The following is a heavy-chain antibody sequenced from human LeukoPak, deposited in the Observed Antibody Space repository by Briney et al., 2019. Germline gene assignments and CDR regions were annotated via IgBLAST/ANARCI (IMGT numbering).Heavy chain of an antibody. V-gene: IGHV3-21*01. J-gene: IGHJ4*02. CDR3: ARDGAARTDY. D-gene: IGHD6-6*01. CDR1: GFTLSNYW. Sequence: PGGSLRLSCAASGFTLSNYWMHWVRQAPGKGVEWVSSISSSSSYIYYADSVKGRFTISRDNAKNSLYLQMNSLRAEDTAVYYCARDGAARTDYWGQGTLVTVSS. CDR2: ISSSSSYI.